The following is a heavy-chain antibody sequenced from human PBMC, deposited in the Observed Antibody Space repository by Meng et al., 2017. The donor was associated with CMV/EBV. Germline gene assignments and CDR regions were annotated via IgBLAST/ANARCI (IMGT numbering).Heavy chain of an antibody. Sequence: SVKVSCKASGGTFSSYAISWVRQAPGQGLEWMGGIIPIFGTANYAQKFQGRVTITTDESTSTAYMELSSLRSEDTAVYYCARSFYCGGDCCRGGAYYYYGMDVWGQGTTVTVSS. V-gene: IGHV1-69*05. CDR1: GGTFSSYA. J-gene: IGHJ6*02. D-gene: IGHD2-21*01. CDR3: ARSFYCGGDCCRGGAYYYYGMDV. CDR2: IIPIFGTA.